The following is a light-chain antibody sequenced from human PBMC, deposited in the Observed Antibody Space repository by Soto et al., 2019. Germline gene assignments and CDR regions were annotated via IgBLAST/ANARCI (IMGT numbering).Light chain of an antibody. J-gene: IGKJ5*01. CDR1: QTSATY. Sequence: IQMTQSPSSLSASVGDRVTITCRASQTSATYINWYQQKPGKAPKLLIYKASSLESGVPSRFSGSGSGTEFTLTIISLQADDFATDYCQQHNSCSITFGQGTRVEIK. CDR2: KAS. CDR3: QQHNSCSIT. V-gene: IGKV1-5*03.